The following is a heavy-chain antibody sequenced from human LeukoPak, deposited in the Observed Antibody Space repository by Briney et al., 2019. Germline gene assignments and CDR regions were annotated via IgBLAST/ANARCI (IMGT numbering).Heavy chain of an antibody. D-gene: IGHD6-13*01. CDR1: GFTFSSYS. J-gene: IGHJ5*02. CDR3: ARVGSSYWFDP. Sequence: PGGSLRLSCAASGFTFSSYSMNWVRQAPGKGLEWIGYIYYSGSTYYNPSLKSRVTISVDTSKNQFSLKLSSVTAADTAVYYCARVGSSYWFDPWGQGTLVTVSS. V-gene: IGHV4-59*06. CDR2: IYYSGST.